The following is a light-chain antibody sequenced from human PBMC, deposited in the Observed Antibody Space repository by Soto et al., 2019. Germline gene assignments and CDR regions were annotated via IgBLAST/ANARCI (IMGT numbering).Light chain of an antibody. CDR2: DVD. Sequence: QSALTQPRSVSGSPGQSVTISCTGTSSDVGGYNYVSWYQHHPGKAPKLMIYDVDKRPSGVPGRFSGSKSGNTASLTISGLPAEDEADYYSCSYVGIYPFVFGSWTTVTVL. J-gene: IGLJ1*01. V-gene: IGLV2-11*01. CDR3: CSYVGIYPFV. CDR1: SSDVGGYNY.